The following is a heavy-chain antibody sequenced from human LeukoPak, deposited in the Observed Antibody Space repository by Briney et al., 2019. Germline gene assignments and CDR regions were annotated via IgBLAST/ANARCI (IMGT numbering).Heavy chain of an antibody. CDR2: IRYDGSNK. J-gene: IGHJ4*02. V-gene: IGHV3-30*02. D-gene: IGHD6-19*01. CDR1: GFTFSSYG. Sequence: GGSLRLSCAASGFTFSSYGMHWVRQAPGKGLEWVAFIRYDGSNKYYADSVKGRFTISRDNSKNTLYLQMNSLRAEDTAVYYCAKDMVSRVAVAGSFDYWGQGTLVTVSS. CDR3: AKDMVSRVAVAGSFDY.